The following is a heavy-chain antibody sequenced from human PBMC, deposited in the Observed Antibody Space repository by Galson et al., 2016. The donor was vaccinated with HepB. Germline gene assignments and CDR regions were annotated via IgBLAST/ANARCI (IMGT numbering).Heavy chain of an antibody. CDR2: IYGSGNT. D-gene: IGHD6-19*01. CDR1: GGSINNGNYY. CDR3: ARVTVSSGWSIDC. Sequence: TLSLTCTVSGGSINNGNYYWSWIRQPAGKGLEWIGRIYGSGNTNNNPSLKSRVTMPVDTSKNRFSLRLTSVTAADTAVYYCARVTVSSGWSIDCWGQGTLVTVSS. V-gene: IGHV4-61*02. J-gene: IGHJ4*02.